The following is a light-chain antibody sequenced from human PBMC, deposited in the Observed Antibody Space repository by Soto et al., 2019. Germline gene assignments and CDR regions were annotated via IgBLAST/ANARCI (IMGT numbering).Light chain of an antibody. CDR2: SAS. CDR3: QQANSFPWT. CDR1: QDIGNW. J-gene: IGKJ1*01. V-gene: IGKV1-12*01. Sequence: DIQMTQSPSSVSASVGDGVTFTCRASQDIGNWLAWYQQHPGKAPKLLIYSASSLQRGVPSRFSGSGSGTDFTLTNSSLQPEDFATYYCQQANSFPWTFGQGTKVEI.